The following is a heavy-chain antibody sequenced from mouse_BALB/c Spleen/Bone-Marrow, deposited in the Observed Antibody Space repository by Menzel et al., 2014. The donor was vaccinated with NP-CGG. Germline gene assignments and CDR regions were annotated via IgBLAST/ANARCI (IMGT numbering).Heavy chain of an antibody. D-gene: IGHD2-14*01. CDR2: ISSGGSYT. Sequence: EVQLQQSGGGSVKPGGSLKLSRAASGFTFSSYAMSWVRQSPEKRLEWVAEISSGGSYTYYPDTVTGRFTISRDNAKNTLYLEMSSLRSEDTAMYYCARAYRYDGGYYYAMDYWGQGTSVTVSS. CDR1: GFTFSSYA. V-gene: IGHV5-9-4*01. CDR3: ARAYRYDGGYYYAMDY. J-gene: IGHJ4*01.